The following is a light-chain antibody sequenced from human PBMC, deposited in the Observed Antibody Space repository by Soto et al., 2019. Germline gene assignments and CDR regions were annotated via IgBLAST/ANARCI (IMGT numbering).Light chain of an antibody. V-gene: IGKV1-5*01. CDR1: QDISNY. CDR2: DAS. J-gene: IGKJ1*01. Sequence: DIQMTQSPSSLSASEGDRVTITRDASQDISNYLNWYQQKPGKAPKVLIFDASSLKTGVPSRFSGSGSGTEFTLTISNLQPDDFATYYCQQYDSYSSGPFGQGTKVDNK. CDR3: QQYDSYSSGP.